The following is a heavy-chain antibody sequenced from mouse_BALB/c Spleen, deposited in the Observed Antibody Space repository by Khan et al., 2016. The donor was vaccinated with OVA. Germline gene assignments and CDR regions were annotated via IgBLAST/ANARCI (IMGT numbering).Heavy chain of an antibody. Sequence: QVQLQQPGAELVKAGASVKMSCKASGYTFTSYWMHWVKQRLGQGLEWFAETNPTNGRTYYNEKFKSKATLTVDKSSSTAYMLLSGPTFEDSAIYYCARITKLVATYFDYWGQGTTLTVSS. V-gene: IGHV1S81*02. D-gene: IGHD1-1*01. J-gene: IGHJ2*01. CDR3: ARITKLVATYFDY. CDR1: GYTFTSYW. CDR2: TNPTNGRT.